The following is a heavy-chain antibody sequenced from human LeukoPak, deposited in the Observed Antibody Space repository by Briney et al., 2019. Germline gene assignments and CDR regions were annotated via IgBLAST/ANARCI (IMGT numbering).Heavy chain of an antibody. V-gene: IGHV1-46*01. CDR3: AREENIAAAGVYYYGMDV. J-gene: IGHJ6*02. CDR2: INPSGGST. Sequence: ASVKVSCKASGYTFTGYYMHWVRQAPGQGLEWMGIINPSGGSTSYAQKFQGRVTMTRDTSTSTVYMELSSLRSQDTAVSYCAREENIAAAGVYYYGMDVWGQGTTVTVSS. D-gene: IGHD6-13*01. CDR1: GYTFTGYY.